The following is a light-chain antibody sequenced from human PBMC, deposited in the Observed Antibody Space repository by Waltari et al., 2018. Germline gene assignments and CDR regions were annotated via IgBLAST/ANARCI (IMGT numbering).Light chain of an antibody. CDR2: WAS. J-gene: IGKJ1*01. CDR1: QSVLYSSNNKNY. CDR3: QQYYSTPPT. Sequence: DIVMTQSPDSLAVSLGERATINCKSSQSVLYSSNNKNYLAWYQQKPGQPPKLVIYWASTRESGVPDRFSGSGSGTDFTLTISSLQAEDVAVYYCQQYYSTPPTFG. V-gene: IGKV4-1*01.